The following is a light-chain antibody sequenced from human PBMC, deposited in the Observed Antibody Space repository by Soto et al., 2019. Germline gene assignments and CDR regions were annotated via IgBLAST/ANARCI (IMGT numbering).Light chain of an antibody. J-gene: IGKJ3*01. V-gene: IGKV1-27*01. CDR1: QANNYD. Sequence: DIQLTQSPSSLSASVGDRVTITCRTSQANNYDLAWYQQKPGKVPKLLIYAASTLQSGVPPRFSGSGYGTDFTLTSSSLQPEYVATYYCQKYSSAPFTFGPGTKVDIK. CDR3: QKYSSAPFT. CDR2: AAS.